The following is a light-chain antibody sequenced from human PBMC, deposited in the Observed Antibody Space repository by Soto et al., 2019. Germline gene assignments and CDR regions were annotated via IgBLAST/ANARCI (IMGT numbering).Light chain of an antibody. V-gene: IGLV2-8*01. J-gene: IGLJ3*02. CDR2: DVT. Sequence: QSALTQPASVSGSPGQSITISYTGTSSDIGHYDYVSWYQHQPGKAPKVIIYDVTKRPSGVPDRFSGSKSGNTASLAVSGLQAEDEAHYYCCAYGGSGNWVLGGGTKLTVL. CDR3: CAYGGSGNWV. CDR1: SSDIGHYDY.